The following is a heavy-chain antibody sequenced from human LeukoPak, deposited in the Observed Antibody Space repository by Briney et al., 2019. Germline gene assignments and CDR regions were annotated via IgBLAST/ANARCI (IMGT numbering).Heavy chain of an antibody. CDR3: ARERNCSSTSCYFPYYYGMDV. CDR2: INHSGST. Sequence: PSETLSLTCAVYGGSFSGYYWSWIRQPPGKGLEWIGEINHSGSTNYNPSLKSRVTISVDTSKDQFSLKLSSVTAADTAVYYCARERNCSSTSCYFPYYYGMDVWGKGTTVTVSS. CDR1: GGSFSGYY. J-gene: IGHJ6*04. V-gene: IGHV4-34*01. D-gene: IGHD2-2*01.